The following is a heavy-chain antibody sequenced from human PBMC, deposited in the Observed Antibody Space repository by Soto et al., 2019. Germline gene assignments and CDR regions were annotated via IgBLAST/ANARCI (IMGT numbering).Heavy chain of an antibody. V-gene: IGHV3-30*03. J-gene: IGHJ4*02. D-gene: IGHD2-8*02. CDR3: ARDYARGWCQF. CDR1: GFDFSNSG. CDR2: ISFDGDK. Sequence: GGSLRLSCTASGFDFSNSGIQWVRQTPGKGLEWVALISFDGDKYYVDSVKGRFTISRDNPTNTVYLQMNRLRPEDTGVYYCARDYARGWCQFWGQGALVTVSS.